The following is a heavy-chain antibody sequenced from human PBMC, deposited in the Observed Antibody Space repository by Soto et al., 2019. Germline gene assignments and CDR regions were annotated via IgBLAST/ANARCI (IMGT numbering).Heavy chain of an antibody. D-gene: IGHD1-1*01. V-gene: IGHV1-18*01. CDR3: ARDDVNWNAKIHDYFYGMDV. Sequence: QVQLVQSGAEVKQPGASVQVSCRASGYRFTSYAISWVRQAPGQGLEWMGWISVSSGKTKFARKFQDRLTMTTDTSTSTTYMEMRSLRSDDTAVYYCARDDVNWNAKIHDYFYGMDVWGQGTAVTVSS. CDR2: ISVSSGKT. CDR1: GYRFTSYA. J-gene: IGHJ6*02.